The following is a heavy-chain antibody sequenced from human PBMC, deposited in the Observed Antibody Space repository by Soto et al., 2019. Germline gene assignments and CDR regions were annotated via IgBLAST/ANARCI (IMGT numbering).Heavy chain of an antibody. J-gene: IGHJ6*03. V-gene: IGHV4-59*08. CDR3: ARIGFGRDSPNNYYMDV. CDR2: IYYSGST. Sequence: QVQLQESGPGLVKPSETLSLTCTVSGGSISSYYWSWIRQPPGKGLEWIGYIYYSGSTNYNPSLKSRVTISVDTSKNQFSLKLSSVTAADTAVYYCARIGFGRDSPNNYYMDVWGKGTTVTVSS. D-gene: IGHD3-10*01. CDR1: GGSISSYY.